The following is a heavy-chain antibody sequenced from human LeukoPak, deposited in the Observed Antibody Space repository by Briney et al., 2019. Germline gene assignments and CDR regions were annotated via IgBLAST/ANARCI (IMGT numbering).Heavy chain of an antibody. CDR2: VHGGNGNT. J-gene: IGHJ4*02. Sequence: ASVKVSCTASGYSFSAYAMHWVRQAPGQRLGWMGWVHGGNGNTKYSQKFQDRVTITRDTSASIAYMELSSLRSEDTAMYYCARSLYYFDSSGYYYPFNFWGQGTLVTVSS. CDR3: ARSLYYFDSSGYYYPFNF. D-gene: IGHD3-22*01. V-gene: IGHV1-3*01. CDR1: GYSFSAYA.